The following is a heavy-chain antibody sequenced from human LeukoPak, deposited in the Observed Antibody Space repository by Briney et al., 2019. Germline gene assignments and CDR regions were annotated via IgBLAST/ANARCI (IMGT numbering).Heavy chain of an antibody. CDR1: GGYISSNY. CDR2: IYTSGTT. D-gene: IGHD3-22*01. CDR3: ARGRYYYDDSGYHKLFDN. J-gene: IGHJ4*02. V-gene: IGHV4-4*07. Sequence: SETLSLTCTVSGGYISSNYWSWIRQPAGKGLEWIGRIYTSGTTNYNPSLKSRVTMSVDTSKNQFSLKLTTVTAADTAVYYCARGRYYYDDSGYHKLFDNWGQGTLVTVSS.